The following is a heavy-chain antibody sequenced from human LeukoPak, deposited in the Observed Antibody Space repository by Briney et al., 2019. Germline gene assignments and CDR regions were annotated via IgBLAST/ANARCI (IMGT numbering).Heavy chain of an antibody. Sequence: GGSLRLSCAASGFTFSSYAMHWVRQAPGKGLEWVTVLSYDGSNKYYADSVKGRFTISRDNSKNTLYLQMNSLRAEDTAVYYCARDPSGSAYYFDYWGQGTLVTVSS. J-gene: IGHJ4*02. CDR1: GFTFSSYA. CDR2: LSYDGSNK. D-gene: IGHD3-10*01. CDR3: ARDPSGSAYYFDY. V-gene: IGHV3-30-3*01.